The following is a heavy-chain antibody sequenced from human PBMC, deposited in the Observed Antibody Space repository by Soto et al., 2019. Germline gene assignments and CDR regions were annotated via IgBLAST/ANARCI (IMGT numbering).Heavy chain of an antibody. CDR1: GGSIGSSSSYY. Sequence: QLQLQESGPGLVKPPETLFLTCSVSGGSIGSSSSYYWGWIRQPPGKGLEWIGSIYYNGNTYYNPSLKSRVTISVDTSKNQFSLILRSVTAADTAVYYCARVEGRGYYDSSDHFDYRGQGTLVTVSS. CDR2: IYYNGNT. CDR3: ARVEGRGYYDSSDHFDY. J-gene: IGHJ4*02. D-gene: IGHD3-22*01. V-gene: IGHV4-39*01.